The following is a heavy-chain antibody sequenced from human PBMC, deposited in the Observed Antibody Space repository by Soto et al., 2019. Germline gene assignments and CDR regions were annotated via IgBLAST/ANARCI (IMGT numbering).Heavy chain of an antibody. J-gene: IGHJ3*02. D-gene: IGHD3-22*01. CDR3: ARRNYYDSSGTPSVAFDI. CDR1: GYSFISYW. CDR2: VYPGDSDT. Sequence: GESLKISCKGSGYSFISYWIGWVRQMPGKGLEWMGIVYPGDSDTRFSPSFQGQVTISADKSINTAYLQWSSLKASDTAMYYCARRNYYDSSGTPSVAFDIWGQGTMVTVS. V-gene: IGHV5-51*01.